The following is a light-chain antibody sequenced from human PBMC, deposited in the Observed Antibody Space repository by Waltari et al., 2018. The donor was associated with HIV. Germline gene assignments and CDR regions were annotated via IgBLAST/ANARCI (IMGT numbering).Light chain of an antibody. J-gene: IGLJ3*02. CDR1: SANIGSNY. CDR2: RNN. V-gene: IGLV1-47*01. Sequence: QSVLPQPPSASGTPGQRVTIPCSGSSANIGSNYVYWYQQPPGPAPNLLIYRNNQRPSGVPDRFSGSKSGTSASLAISGLRSEDEADYYCAAWDDSLSGFWVFGGGTKLTVL. CDR3: AAWDDSLSGFWV.